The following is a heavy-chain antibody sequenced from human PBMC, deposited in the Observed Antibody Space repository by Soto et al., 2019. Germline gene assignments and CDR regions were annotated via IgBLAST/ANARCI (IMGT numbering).Heavy chain of an antibody. V-gene: IGHV3-21*01. Sequence: GGSLRLSCAASGFTFSSYSMNWVPQAPGKGLEWVSSISSSSSYIYYADSVKGRFTISRDNAKNSLYLQMNSLRAEDTAVYYCARDQWHRRSSDLYYFDYWGQGTLVTVSS. CDR1: GFTFSSYS. CDR2: ISSSSSYI. D-gene: IGHD6-6*01. CDR3: ARDQWHRRSSDLYYFDY. J-gene: IGHJ4*02.